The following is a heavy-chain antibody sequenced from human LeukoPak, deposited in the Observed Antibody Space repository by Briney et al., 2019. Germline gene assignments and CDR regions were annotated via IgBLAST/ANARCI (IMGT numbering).Heavy chain of an antibody. CDR2: INGSGGST. D-gene: IGHD2-2*01. CDR1: GFTFSNQG. CDR3: APLSIPSGEFDY. J-gene: IGHJ4*02. Sequence: GASLRLSCAASGFTFSNQGMSWVRQAPGKGLEWVSSINGSGGSTYYADSVKGRFTISRDNSKNTLYLQMNTLRAEDTAVYYCAPLSIPSGEFDYWGQGTLVTVSS. V-gene: IGHV3-23*01.